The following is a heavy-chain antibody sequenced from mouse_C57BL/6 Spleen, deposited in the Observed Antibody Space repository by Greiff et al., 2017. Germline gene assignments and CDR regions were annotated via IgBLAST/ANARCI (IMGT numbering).Heavy chain of an antibody. CDR2: INYDGSST. D-gene: IGHD1-1*01. CDR3: ARDYYGYWYFDV. Sequence: EVQLQQSEGGLVQPGSSMKLSCTASGFTFSDYYMAWVRQVPEKGLEWVANINYDGSSTYYLDSLKSRFIISRDNAKNILYLQMSSLKSEDTATYYCARDYYGYWYFDVWGTGTTVTVSS. J-gene: IGHJ1*03. CDR1: GFTFSDYY. V-gene: IGHV5-16*01.